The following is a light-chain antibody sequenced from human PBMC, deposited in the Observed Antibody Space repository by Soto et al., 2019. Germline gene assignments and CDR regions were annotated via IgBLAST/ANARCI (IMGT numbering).Light chain of an antibody. V-gene: IGKV3-15*01. CDR1: QTIDNT. J-gene: IGKJ1*01. Sequence: EIVMAQSPATLSLSPGERATLSCRASQTIDNTLACYQRKPGQAPRLLIYDASTRATGVPARFSGSGSGTDFTLTISSLQSEDFAVYYCQQYNNWPRTFGQGTKVDIK. CDR2: DAS. CDR3: QQYNNWPRT.